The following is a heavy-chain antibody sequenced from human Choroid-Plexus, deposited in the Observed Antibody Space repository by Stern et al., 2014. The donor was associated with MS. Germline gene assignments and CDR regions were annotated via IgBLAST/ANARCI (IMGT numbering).Heavy chain of an antibody. Sequence: QVQLQQWGAGLLKPSETLSLTCAVYGGSFSGYYWSWIRQSPGKGLEWIGEIDRGGDPNYNPSLKSQLTISVAIYKNPPSLILSAVTAADTAIYYCVRERCINTRCYGGRFGYYYYGMDVWGQGTTVTVSS. CDR1: GGSFSGYY. J-gene: IGHJ6*02. CDR3: VRERCINTRCYGGRFGYYYYGMDV. CDR2: IDRGGDP. D-gene: IGHD2-2*01. V-gene: IGHV4-34*01.